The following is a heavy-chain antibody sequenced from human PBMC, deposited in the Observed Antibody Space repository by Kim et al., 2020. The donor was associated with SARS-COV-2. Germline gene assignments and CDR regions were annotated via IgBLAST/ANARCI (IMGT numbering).Heavy chain of an antibody. J-gene: IGHJ4*02. Sequence: GVTYFNPSLESRISISIDKSKNQFSLNLSSVTAADTAVYYCARTTIVANDDWGRGTLVTVSS. CDR3: ARTTIVANDD. CDR2: GVT. V-gene: IGHV4-31*02. D-gene: IGHD2-15*01.